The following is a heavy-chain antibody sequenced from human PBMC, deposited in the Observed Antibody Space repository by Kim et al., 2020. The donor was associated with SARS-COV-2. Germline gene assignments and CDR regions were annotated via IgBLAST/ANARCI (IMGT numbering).Heavy chain of an antibody. D-gene: IGHD6-13*01. V-gene: IGHV1-18*04. CDR3: AREGAGPQYSSSPRHPDY. CDR2: ISAYNGNT. J-gene: IGHJ4*02. CDR1: GYTFTSYG. Sequence: ASVKVSCKASGYTFTSYGISWVRQAPGQGLEWMGWISAYNGNTNYAQKLQGRVTMTTDTSTSTAYMELRSLRSDDTAVYYCAREGAGPQYSSSPRHPDYWGQGTLVTVSS.